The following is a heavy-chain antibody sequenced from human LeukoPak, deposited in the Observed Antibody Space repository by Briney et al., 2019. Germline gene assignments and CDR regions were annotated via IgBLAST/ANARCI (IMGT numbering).Heavy chain of an antibody. CDR3: ARGPILLWLHNGMDV. V-gene: IGHV3-49*04. CDR2: IRSKAYGGTT. Sequence: GGSLRLSCTASGFIFADHAMSWVRQAPGKGLECVGFIRSKAYGGTTEYGASVRDRFTISRNDSNGIAYLQMNNLKSEDTAVYYCARGPILLWLHNGMDVWGPGTTVIVSS. D-gene: IGHD2/OR15-2a*01. CDR1: GFIFADHA. J-gene: IGHJ6*02.